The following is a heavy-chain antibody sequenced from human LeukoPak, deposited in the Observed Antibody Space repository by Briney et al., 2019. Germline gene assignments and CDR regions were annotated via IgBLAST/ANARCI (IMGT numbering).Heavy chain of an antibody. J-gene: IGHJ4*02. CDR3: ARARPYYDSSGDYYFDY. CDR1: GYTFTGYY. Sequence: GASVKVSCKASGYTFTGYYMHWVRQAPGQGLEWMGWINPNSGGTNYAQKFQGRVTTTRDTSISTAYMELSRLRSDDTAVYYCARARPYYDSSGDYYFDYWGQGTLVTVSS. V-gene: IGHV1-2*02. CDR2: INPNSGGT. D-gene: IGHD3-22*01.